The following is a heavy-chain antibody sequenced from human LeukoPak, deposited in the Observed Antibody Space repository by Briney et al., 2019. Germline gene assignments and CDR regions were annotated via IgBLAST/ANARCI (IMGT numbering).Heavy chain of an antibody. CDR3: ARGFLSRGDYMDV. CDR1: GYSISSGYN. D-gene: IGHD3-10*01. J-gene: IGHJ6*03. Sequence: SETLSLTCTVSGYSISSGYNWGWIRQPPGKGLEWIGSIYHSGSTYYNPSLKSRVTISVDTSKNQFSLKLSSVTAADTAVYYCARGFLSRGDYMDVWGKGTTVTVSS. V-gene: IGHV4-38-2*02. CDR2: IYHSGST.